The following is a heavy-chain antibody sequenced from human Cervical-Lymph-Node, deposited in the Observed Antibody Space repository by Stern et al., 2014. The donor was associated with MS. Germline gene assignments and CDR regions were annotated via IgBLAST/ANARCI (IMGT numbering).Heavy chain of an antibody. J-gene: IGHJ6*02. Sequence: EVHLVESGGGLVKPGGSLRLSCAASGFTFSSYSMNWVRQAPGKGLEWVSSISSSSSYIYYADSVKGRFTISRDNAKNSLYLQMNSLRAEDTAVYYCARDKVGATFPDEYYYYYGMDVWGQGTTVTVSS. CDR1: GFTFSSYS. D-gene: IGHD1-26*01. CDR3: ARDKVGATFPDEYYYYYGMDV. CDR2: ISSSSSYI. V-gene: IGHV3-21*01.